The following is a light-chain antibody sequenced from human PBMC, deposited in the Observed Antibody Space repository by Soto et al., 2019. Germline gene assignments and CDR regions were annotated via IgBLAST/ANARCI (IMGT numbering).Light chain of an antibody. CDR1: QSVSSSY. Sequence: EIVLTQSPGTLSLSPGERATLSCRASQSVSSSYLAWYQQKPGQAPRLLTFGASRRATGIPDRFSGSGSGTNFTLTISRLEPEDFAVYYCQQYGKLPRTFGQGTKVDIK. V-gene: IGKV3-20*01. CDR3: QQYGKLPRT. J-gene: IGKJ1*01. CDR2: GAS.